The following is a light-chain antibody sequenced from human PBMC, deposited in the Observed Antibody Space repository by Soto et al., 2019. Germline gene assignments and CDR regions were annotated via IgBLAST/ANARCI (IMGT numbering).Light chain of an antibody. CDR1: SSDVWSYNL. Sequence: QSVLTQPASVSGSPGQSITISCTGTSSDVWSYNLVSWYQQHPGKAPKLMIYEVSKRPSGVSNRFSGSKSANTASLTISGLQAEDEADYYCCSYAGSSTFVVFGTGTKVTVL. CDR2: EVS. CDR3: CSYAGSSTFVV. V-gene: IGLV2-23*02. J-gene: IGLJ1*01.